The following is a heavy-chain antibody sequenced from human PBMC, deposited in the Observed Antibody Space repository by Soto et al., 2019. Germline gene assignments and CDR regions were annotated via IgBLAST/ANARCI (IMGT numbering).Heavy chain of an antibody. V-gene: IGHV3-30*18. D-gene: IGHD5-12*01. CDR1: GFTFSSYG. Sequence: GGSRRLSCLASGFTFSSYGMHWVSQAPGKGLEGVAVISYDGSNKYYADSVKGRFTISRDNSNNTLYLQMNSLRAEDTAVYYRAEDLGYSFYQGTSNWGQGTLDTVSS. CDR2: ISYDGSNK. J-gene: IGHJ1*01. CDR3: AEDLGYSFYQGTSN.